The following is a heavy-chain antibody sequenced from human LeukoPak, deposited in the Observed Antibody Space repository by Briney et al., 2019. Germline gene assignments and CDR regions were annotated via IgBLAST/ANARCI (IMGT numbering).Heavy chain of an antibody. CDR2: IYYSGST. V-gene: IGHV4-31*03. Sequence: SQTRSLTCTVSGGSISSGGYYWSWIRQHPGKGLEWIGYIYYSGSTYYNPSLKSRVTISVDTSKNQFSLKLSSVTAADTAVYYCARQNYYGSGSYFAFDIWGQGTMVTVSS. CDR1: GGSISSGGYY. CDR3: ARQNYYGSGSYFAFDI. J-gene: IGHJ3*02. D-gene: IGHD3-10*01.